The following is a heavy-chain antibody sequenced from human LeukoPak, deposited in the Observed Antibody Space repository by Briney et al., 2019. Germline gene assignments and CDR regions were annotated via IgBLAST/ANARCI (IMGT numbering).Heavy chain of an antibody. CDR3: AREDNYYYGMDV. CDR2: IKQDGSEK. J-gene: IGHJ6*02. CDR1: EFTFSSHA. V-gene: IGHV3-7*03. Sequence: PGGSLRLSCVASEFTFSSHAMNWVRQAPGKGLEWVANIKQDGSEKYYVDSVKGRFTISRDNAKNSLYLQMNSLRAEDTAVYYCAREDNYYYGMDVWGQGTTVTVSS.